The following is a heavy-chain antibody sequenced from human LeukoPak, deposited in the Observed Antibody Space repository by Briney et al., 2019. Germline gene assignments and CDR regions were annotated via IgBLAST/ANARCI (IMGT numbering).Heavy chain of an antibody. D-gene: IGHD3-16*01. CDR3: GRGGGGGGEGYFDY. V-gene: IGHV3-11*01. Sequence: GGSLRLSCAASGFTFSDSYMSWIRQVPGKGLEWISYISDSADTIYYADSVKGRFTISRDNAKNSLYLQMNSLRADDTAVYYWGRGGGGGGEGYFDYWGQGTLVTVSS. CDR1: GFTFSDSY. CDR2: ISDSADTI. J-gene: IGHJ4*02.